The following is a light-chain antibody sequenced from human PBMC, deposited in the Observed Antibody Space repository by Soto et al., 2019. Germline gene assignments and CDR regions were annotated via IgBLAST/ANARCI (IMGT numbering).Light chain of an antibody. J-gene: IGKJ1*01. CDR3: QQYDSSTGWT. V-gene: IGKV3-20*01. CDR1: QSVRNNY. CDR2: GAS. Sequence: DIVVTKSPVTLSLSPGERATLSCRASQSVRNNYLAWYQQRPGQAPRLLIYGASSRATGIPDRFSGSGSGTDFTLTFSRLEPEDFAVYYCQQYDSSTGWTFGQGAKVDIK.